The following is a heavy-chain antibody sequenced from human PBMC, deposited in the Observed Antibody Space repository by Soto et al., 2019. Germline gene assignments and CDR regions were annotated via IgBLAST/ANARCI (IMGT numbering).Heavy chain of an antibody. V-gene: IGHV4-30-4*01. D-gene: IGHD3-9*01. CDR3: AREGNNDILTGRPRWGLVFDP. CDR1: GGSISSGDYY. J-gene: IGHJ5*02. Sequence: QVQLQESGPGLVKPSQTLSLTCTVSGGSISSGDYYWSWIRQPPGKGLEWIGYIYYSGSTYYNPSLKSRVTISVDTSKNQFSLKLSSVTAADTAVYYCAREGNNDILTGRPRWGLVFDPWGQGTLVTVSS. CDR2: IYYSGST.